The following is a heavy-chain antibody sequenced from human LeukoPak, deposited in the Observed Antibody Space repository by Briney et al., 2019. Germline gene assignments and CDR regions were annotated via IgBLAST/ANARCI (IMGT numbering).Heavy chain of an antibody. J-gene: IGHJ4*02. CDR2: ISSSSSYI. CDR3: ARDSDCSGGSCYADFDY. Sequence: GGSLRLSCAASGLTFSSYSMNWVRQAPGKGLEWVSSISSSSSYIYYADSVKGRFTISRDNAKNSLYLQMNSLRAEDTAVYYCARDSDCSGGSCYADFDYWGQGTLVTVSS. D-gene: IGHD2-15*01. CDR1: GLTFSSYS. V-gene: IGHV3-21*01.